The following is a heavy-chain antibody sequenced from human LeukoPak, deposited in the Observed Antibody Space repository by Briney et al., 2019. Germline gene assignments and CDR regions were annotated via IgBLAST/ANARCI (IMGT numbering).Heavy chain of an antibody. CDR3: AREGSGSYYNPNWFDP. J-gene: IGHJ5*02. CDR1: GFTFSSYG. Sequence: PGGSLRLSCAASGFTFSSYGMNWVRQAPGKGLEWVAFIRYDGSKKYSADSVKGRFTISRDNAKNSLYLQMNSLRAEDTAVYYCAREGSGSYYNPNWFDPWGQGTLVTVSS. D-gene: IGHD3-10*01. V-gene: IGHV3-30*02. CDR2: IRYDGSKK.